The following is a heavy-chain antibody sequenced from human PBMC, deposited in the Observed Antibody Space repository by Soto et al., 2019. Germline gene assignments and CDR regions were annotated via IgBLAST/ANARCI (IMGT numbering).Heavy chain of an antibody. J-gene: IGHJ3*02. D-gene: IGHD6-13*01. CDR3: ARDSYRSSWYAAFDI. CDR2: IYYSGST. CDR1: GGSVSSGSYY. V-gene: IGHV4-61*01. Sequence: SETLSLTCTVSGGSVSSGSYYWSWIRPPPGKGLEWIGYIYYSGSTYYNPSLNSRITTSVATSKNQFSLKLSSVTAADTAVYYGARDSYRSSWYAAFDIWGQGTMVTVSS.